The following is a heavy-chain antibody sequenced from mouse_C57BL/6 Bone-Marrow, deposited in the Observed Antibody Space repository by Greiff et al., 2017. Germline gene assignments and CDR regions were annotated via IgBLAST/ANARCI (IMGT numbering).Heavy chain of an antibody. V-gene: IGHV2-6-1*01. CDR1: GFSLTSYG. D-gene: IGHD1-1*01. CDR3: ARHEGNYDGYAMDY. J-gene: IGHJ4*01. Sequence: VQLVESGPGLVAPSQSLSITCTVSGFSLTSYGVHWVRQPPGKGLEWLVVIWSDGSTTYNSALKSRLSISKDNSKSQFFLKMNSRQTDDTAMYYCARHEGNYDGYAMDYWGQGTSVTVSS. CDR2: IWSDGST.